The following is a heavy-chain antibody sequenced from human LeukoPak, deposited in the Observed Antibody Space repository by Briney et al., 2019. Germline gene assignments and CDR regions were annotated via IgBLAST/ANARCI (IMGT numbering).Heavy chain of an antibody. CDR1: GYTFTSYG. Sequence: GASVKVSCKASGYTFTSYGISWVRQAPGQGLEWMGGIIPIFGTANYAQKFHGRVTITADESTSTAYMELSSLRSEDTAVYYCARERVSGLGFDYWGQGTLVTVSS. D-gene: IGHD3/OR15-3a*01. V-gene: IGHV1-69*13. CDR3: ARERVSGLGFDY. CDR2: IIPIFGTA. J-gene: IGHJ4*02.